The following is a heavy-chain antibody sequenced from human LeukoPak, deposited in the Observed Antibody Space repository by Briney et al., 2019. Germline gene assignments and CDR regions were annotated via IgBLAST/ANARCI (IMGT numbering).Heavy chain of an antibody. CDR1: GFTFSSYS. Sequence: HPGGSLRLSCAGSGFTFSSYSMKWVRQAPGKGLEWISYITGSSSTIYYADSVKGRFTISRDSAKNSLYLQMNSLRDEDTAVYYCARVRITVTGGGYLDYWGQGTLVTVSS. D-gene: IGHD6-19*01. J-gene: IGHJ4*02. CDR3: ARVRITVTGGGYLDY. V-gene: IGHV3-48*02. CDR2: ITGSSSTI.